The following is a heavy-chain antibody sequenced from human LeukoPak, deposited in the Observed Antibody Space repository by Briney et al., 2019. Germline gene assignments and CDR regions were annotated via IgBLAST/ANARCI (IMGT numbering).Heavy chain of an antibody. CDR2: IYYSGST. CDR3: ARGTTVITYFDL. CDR1: GGSISSYY. V-gene: IGHV4-59*01. Sequence: SETLSLTCTVSGGSISSYYWSRIRQPPGKGLEWIGYIYYSGSTNYNPSLKSRVTMSVDTSKNQFSLSLSSVTAADTAVYYCARGTTVITYFDLWGRGTLVTVSS. D-gene: IGHD4-23*01. J-gene: IGHJ2*01.